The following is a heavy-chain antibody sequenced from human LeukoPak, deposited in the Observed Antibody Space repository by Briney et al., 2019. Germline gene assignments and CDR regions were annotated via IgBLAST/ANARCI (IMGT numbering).Heavy chain of an antibody. CDR1: GYTFTSYD. J-gene: IGHJ4*02. V-gene: IGHV1-8*03. Sequence: ASVKVSCKASGYTFTSYDINWVRQATGKGLEWMGWMNPNSGNTGYAQKFQGRVTITRNTSISTAYMELSSLRSEDTAVYYCARGYGDYEPFDYWGQGTLVTVSS. CDR3: ARGYGDYEPFDY. D-gene: IGHD4-17*01. CDR2: MNPNSGNT.